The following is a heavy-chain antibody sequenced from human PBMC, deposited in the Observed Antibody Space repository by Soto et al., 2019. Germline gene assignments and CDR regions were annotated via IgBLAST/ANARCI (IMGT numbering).Heavy chain of an antibody. V-gene: IGHV1-3*01. D-gene: IGHD2-2*01. CDR1: GYSFTKYG. CDR3: ARTDCSSTSCYNYYYYGMDV. CDR2: INPVNGDT. J-gene: IGHJ6*02. Sequence: QVQLVQSGTEVKKPGASVKVSCKTSGYSFTKYGLHWVRQAPGQRLEWMGWINPVNGDTKYSQKFQGRVTITRDTSATTAYMELSSLRSEDSAVFYCARTDCSSTSCYNYYYYGMDVWGQGTTVTVSS.